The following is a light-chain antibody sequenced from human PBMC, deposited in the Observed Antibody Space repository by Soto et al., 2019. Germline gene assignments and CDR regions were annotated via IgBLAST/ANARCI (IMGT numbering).Light chain of an antibody. CDR2: AAS. Sequence: DIHLTQSPSFLSASVGDRFTITFRFSQGISSFLAWYQQKPGKAPNLLMYAASTLQSGVPSRFSGGESGTEYTLTISSLQPEDSATYYCQQLYIFPLTFGQGTRLEIK. CDR1: QGISSF. V-gene: IGKV1-9*01. CDR3: QQLYIFPLT. J-gene: IGKJ5*01.